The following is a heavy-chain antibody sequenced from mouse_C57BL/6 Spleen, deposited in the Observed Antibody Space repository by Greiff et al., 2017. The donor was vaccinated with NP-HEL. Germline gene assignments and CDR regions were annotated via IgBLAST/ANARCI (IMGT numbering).Heavy chain of an antibody. Sequence: EVQLVESGGGLVKPGGSLKLSCAASGFTFSSYAMSWVRQTPEKRLEWVATISDGGSYTYSPDNVQGRFTISSDNAKNNLYLQMSHLKSEDTAMYYCARDGYYRYFDVWGTGTTVTVSS. CDR3: ARDGYYRYFDV. V-gene: IGHV5-4*01. J-gene: IGHJ1*03. CDR1: GFTFSSYA. CDR2: ISDGGSYT. D-gene: IGHD2-2*01.